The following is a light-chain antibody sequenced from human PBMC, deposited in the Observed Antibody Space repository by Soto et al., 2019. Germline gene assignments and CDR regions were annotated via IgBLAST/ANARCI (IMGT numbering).Light chain of an antibody. J-gene: IGKJ5*01. CDR3: QQYNNWRYT. Sequence: SPATLSVSPGERATLSCRASQSVSSNLAWYQQKPGQAPRLLIYGASTRATGIPARFSGSGSGTEFTLTISSLQSEDFAVYYCQQYNNWRYTFGQGTRLEIK. CDR2: GAS. V-gene: IGKV3-15*01. CDR1: QSVSSN.